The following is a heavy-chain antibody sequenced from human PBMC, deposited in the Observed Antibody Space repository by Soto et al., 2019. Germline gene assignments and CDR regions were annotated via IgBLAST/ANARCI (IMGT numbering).Heavy chain of an antibody. CDR2: IWYDGSNK. Sequence: GGSLRLSCAASGFTFSSYGMHWVRQAPGKGLEWVAVIWYDGSNKYYADSVKGRFTISRDNSKNTLYLQMNSLRAEDTAVYYCARGXTPIAAAGDDAFDIWGQGTMVTVSS. D-gene: IGHD6-13*01. J-gene: IGHJ3*02. CDR3: ARGXTPIAAAGDDAFDI. CDR1: GFTFSSYG. V-gene: IGHV3-33*01.